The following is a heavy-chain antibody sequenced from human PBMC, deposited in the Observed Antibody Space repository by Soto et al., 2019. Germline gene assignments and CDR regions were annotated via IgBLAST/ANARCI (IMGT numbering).Heavy chain of an antibody. D-gene: IGHD2-21*02. V-gene: IGHV3-23*01. Sequence: PGGSLRLSCAASGFTFSTYEMSWVRQAPGKGLEWVSSLSVSGGTTYYGDSVKGRFTISRDNSKNTLYLPLNTLRAEDTAIYFCARLVTPNPQYFEFWGRGTVVTVSS. CDR2: LSVSGGTT. CDR3: ARLVTPNPQYFEF. J-gene: IGHJ4*02. CDR1: GFTFSTYE.